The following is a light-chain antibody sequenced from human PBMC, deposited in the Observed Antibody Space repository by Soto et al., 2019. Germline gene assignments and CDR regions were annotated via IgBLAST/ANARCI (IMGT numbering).Light chain of an antibody. CDR3: QHYGDSPYT. CDR2: GAS. CDR1: QSVSSNY. Sequence: EIVLMQSPGTLSLSPGERATLSCRASQSVSSNYLAWYQQKPGQAPRLLIYGASSRATGIPDRFSGSGSGTDFTLTISRLEPEDFAVYYCQHYGDSPYTFGQGTRLEIK. V-gene: IGKV3-20*01. J-gene: IGKJ2*01.